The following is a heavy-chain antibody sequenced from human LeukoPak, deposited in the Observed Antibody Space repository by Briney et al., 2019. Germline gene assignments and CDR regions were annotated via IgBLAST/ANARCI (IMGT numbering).Heavy chain of an antibody. CDR1: GFTFSSYG. Sequence: GRSLRLSCAASGFTFSSYGMHWVRQAPGKGLEWVAVISYDGSNKYYADSVKGRFTISRDNSKNTLYLQMNSLRAEDTAVYYCAKDSPIGSGWRGYFDYWGQGTLVTVSS. CDR2: ISYDGSNK. CDR3: AKDSPIGSGWRGYFDY. J-gene: IGHJ4*02. D-gene: IGHD6-19*01. V-gene: IGHV3-30*18.